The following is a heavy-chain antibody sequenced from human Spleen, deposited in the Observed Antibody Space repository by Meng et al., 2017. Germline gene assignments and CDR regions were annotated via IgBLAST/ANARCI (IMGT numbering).Heavy chain of an antibody. CDR3: AKDVTAPGDY. Sequence: QVQLVGSGGGVVQPGTSLRLSCAASGFTFSTYAMHWVRQTPGKGLEWVALLSFDSQNIYYADSVKGRLTISRDNSKNTLYLQMNSLRAEDTAVYYCAKDVTAPGDYWGQGTLVTVSS. CDR1: GFTFSTYA. J-gene: IGHJ4*02. V-gene: IGHV3-30*07. D-gene: IGHD1-14*01. CDR2: LSFDSQNI.